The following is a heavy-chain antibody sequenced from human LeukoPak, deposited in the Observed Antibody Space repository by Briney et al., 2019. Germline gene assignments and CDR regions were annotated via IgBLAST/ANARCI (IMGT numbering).Heavy chain of an antibody. J-gene: IGHJ4*02. CDR1: GFTFSTYW. V-gene: IGHV3-53*01. Sequence: GGSLRLSCAASGFTFSTYWMSWLRQAPGMGLEWVSVIYSGGSTYYADSVKGRFTISRDNSKNTLYLQMNSLRAEDTAVYYCARGAFTVWGQGTLVTVSS. CDR3: ARGAFTV. D-gene: IGHD4-17*01. CDR2: IYSGGST.